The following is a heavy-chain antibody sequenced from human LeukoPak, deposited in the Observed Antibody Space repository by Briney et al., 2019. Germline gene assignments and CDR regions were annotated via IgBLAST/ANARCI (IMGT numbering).Heavy chain of an antibody. V-gene: IGHV3-23*01. D-gene: IGHD6-13*01. CDR3: AKAGGIAAAGTSAYMDV. J-gene: IGHJ6*03. CDR1: EFTFRSYA. Sequence: GGSLRLSCAASEFTFRSYAMSWVRQAPGKGLEWGSVISGSGGSTYYADSVQGRFTISRDNSKNTLCLQMNSLRVEHTAVYYCAKAGGIAAAGTSAYMDVWCKGNTVIVSS. CDR2: ISGSGGST.